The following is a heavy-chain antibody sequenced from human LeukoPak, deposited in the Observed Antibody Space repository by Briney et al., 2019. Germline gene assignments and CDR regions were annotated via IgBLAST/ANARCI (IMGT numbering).Heavy chain of an antibody. CDR1: GLTFSSYA. CDR3: ARDYWWNYDY. J-gene: IGHJ4*02. V-gene: IGHV3-30*01. D-gene: IGHD1-7*01. Sequence: AGGSLRLSCAASGLTFSSYAMHWVRQAPGKGLEWVAVVSDDGSNKYYPGSVRGRFTISRDNSKNTIYLQMDSLRAEDTAIYYCARDYWWNYDYWGQGTLVTVSS. CDR2: VSDDGSNK.